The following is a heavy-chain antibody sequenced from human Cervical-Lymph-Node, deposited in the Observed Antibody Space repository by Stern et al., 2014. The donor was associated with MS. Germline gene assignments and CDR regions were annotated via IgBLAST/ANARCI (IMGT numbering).Heavy chain of an antibody. CDR1: GASFSDNY. D-gene: IGHD1-1*01. Sequence: QVQLQRWGAGLLRPSETLSLTCAVHGASFSDNYWSWIRQTPGKGLEWIGEINIGEGSHYNPSLMSQATLSVDPSRNQFTLKLSSLTAADTAMYYWARERKVERSARLLVSFDVWGQGTLVTVSS. CDR3: ARERKVERSARLLVSFDV. V-gene: IGHV4-34*01. CDR2: INIGEGS. J-gene: IGHJ3*01.